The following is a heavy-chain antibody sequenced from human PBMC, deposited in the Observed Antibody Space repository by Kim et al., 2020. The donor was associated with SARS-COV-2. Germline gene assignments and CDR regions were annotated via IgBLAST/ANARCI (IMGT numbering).Heavy chain of an antibody. CDR3: ARGPSYYDILTGYYNRVWEGEDAFDI. J-gene: IGHJ3*02. CDR2: IYYSGST. D-gene: IGHD3-9*01. CDR1: GGSISSSSYY. V-gene: IGHV4-39*07. Sequence: SETLSLTCTVSGGSISSSSYYWGWIRQPPGKGLEWIGSIYYSGSTYYNPSLKSRVTISVDTSKNQFSLKLSSVTAADTAVYYFARGPSYYDILTGYYNRVWEGEDAFDIWGQGTMVTVSS.